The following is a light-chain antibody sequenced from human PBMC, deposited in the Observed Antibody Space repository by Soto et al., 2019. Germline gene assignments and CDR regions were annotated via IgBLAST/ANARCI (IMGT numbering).Light chain of an antibody. J-gene: IGKJ1*01. V-gene: IGKV3-20*01. Sequence: EIVLTQSPGTLSLSPGERATLSCRASQSVSSSYLAWYQQKPGQAPRLLIYGASSRATGIPDRFSASGSGTDFTLTISRLEPEECAVYYCQQYGSSPPTFGQGNKVEIK. CDR1: QSVSSSY. CDR2: GAS. CDR3: QQYGSSPPT.